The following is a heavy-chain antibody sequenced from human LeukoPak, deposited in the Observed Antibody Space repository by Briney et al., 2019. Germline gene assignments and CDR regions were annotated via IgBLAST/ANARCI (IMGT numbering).Heavy chain of an antibody. D-gene: IGHD3-16*01. Sequence: PSETLSLTCAVYGGSFSGYYWSWIRQPPGKGLEWIGEINHSGSTNYNPSLKSRVTISVDTSKNRFSLKLSSVTAADTAVYYCARYYAPRRYNWFDPWGQGTLVTVSS. V-gene: IGHV4-34*01. CDR3: ARYYAPRRYNWFDP. J-gene: IGHJ5*02. CDR2: INHSGST. CDR1: GGSFSGYY.